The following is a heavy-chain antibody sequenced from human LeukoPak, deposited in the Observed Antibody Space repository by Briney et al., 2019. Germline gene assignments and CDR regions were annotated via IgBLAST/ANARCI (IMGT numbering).Heavy chain of an antibody. V-gene: IGHV4-4*07. CDR3: ARVGAAARYWYFDL. J-gene: IGHJ2*01. Sequence: SETLSLTCSVSGGSISYCYWTWIRQPPGKGLEWIGRIYTSGSTNYNPSLKSRVTMSVDTSKNQFSLKLSSVTAADTAVYYCARVGAAARYWYFDLWGRGTLVTVSS. D-gene: IGHD6-13*01. CDR1: GGSISYCY. CDR2: IYTSGST.